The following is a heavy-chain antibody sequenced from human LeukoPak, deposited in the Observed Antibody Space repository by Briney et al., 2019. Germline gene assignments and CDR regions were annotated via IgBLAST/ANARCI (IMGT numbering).Heavy chain of an antibody. Sequence: ASVKVSCKASGYTFTGYYMHWVRQAPGQGVEWMGRINPNSGGTNSAQNFQGRVTITRDTSISTTYMELSRLRPDDTAVYYCARVGDGLNDAFDIWGQGTMVTVSS. V-gene: IGHV1-2*06. CDR1: GYTFTGYY. J-gene: IGHJ3*02. CDR2: INPNSGGT. CDR3: ARVGDGLNDAFDI. D-gene: IGHD5-24*01.